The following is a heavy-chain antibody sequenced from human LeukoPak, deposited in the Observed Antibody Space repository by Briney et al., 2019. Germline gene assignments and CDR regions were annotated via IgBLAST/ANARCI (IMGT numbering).Heavy chain of an antibody. Sequence: SETLSLICAVYGGSFSGYTRSWIRQPPGKGLEWIGEINQSGGTNYNPSLKSRVTISVDTSKNQFSLKLASVTAADTAVYFCADTLSDSSGYYHESFDVWGQGTMVTVSS. CDR2: INQSGGT. J-gene: IGHJ3*01. CDR3: ADTLSDSSGYYHESFDV. CDR1: GGSFSGYT. D-gene: IGHD3-22*01. V-gene: IGHV4-34*01.